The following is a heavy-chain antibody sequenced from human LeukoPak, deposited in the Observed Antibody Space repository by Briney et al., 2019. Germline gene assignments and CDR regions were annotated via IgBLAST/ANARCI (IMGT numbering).Heavy chain of an antibody. J-gene: IGHJ4*02. D-gene: IGHD3-22*01. CDR2: INTNNGGT. Sequence: GASVKVSCKTSGYTFTGYYIHWVRQAPGQGLEWMGWINTNNGGTKYAQNFQGRVTMTRDSSMSTAYMELSRLRSGDTAVYYCARDYAYDSSVHFDYWGQGTLVTVSS. CDR3: ARDYAYDSSVHFDY. CDR1: GYTFTGYY. V-gene: IGHV1-2*02.